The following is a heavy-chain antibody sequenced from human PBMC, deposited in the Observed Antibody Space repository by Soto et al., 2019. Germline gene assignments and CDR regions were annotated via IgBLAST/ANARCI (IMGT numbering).Heavy chain of an antibody. CDR3: ARDEGDIVVVVAATYYGMDV. J-gene: IGHJ6*02. CDR1: GFTFSSYA. D-gene: IGHD2-15*01. CDR2: ISYDGSNK. V-gene: IGHV3-30-3*01. Sequence: QVQLVEAGGGVVQPGRSLRLSCAASGFTFSSYAMHWVRQAPGKGLEWVAVISYDGSNKYYADSVKGRFTISRDNSKNTLYLQMNSLRAEDTAVYYCARDEGDIVVVVAATYYGMDVWGQGTTVTVSS.